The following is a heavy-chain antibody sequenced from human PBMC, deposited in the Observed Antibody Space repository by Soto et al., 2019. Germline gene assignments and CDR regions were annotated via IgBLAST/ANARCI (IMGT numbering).Heavy chain of an antibody. V-gene: IGHV3-30*14. J-gene: IGHJ4*02. CDR3: ASEWKHDGLDY. D-gene: IGHD5-18*01. CDR1: GFTSSSYA. CDR2: ISYEGSNK. Sequence: QVELKESGGGVVQPGRSLRLSCAASGFTSSSYAMHWVRQARGKGLEWVAVISYEGSNKYYADSVKGRFIISRDNPKSTLYLQMNSLRTEDTAVYYCASEWKHDGLDYWGQGTLVTVSS.